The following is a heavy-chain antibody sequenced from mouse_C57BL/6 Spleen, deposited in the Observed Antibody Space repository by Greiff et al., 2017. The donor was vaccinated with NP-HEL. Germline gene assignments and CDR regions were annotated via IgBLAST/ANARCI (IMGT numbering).Heavy chain of an antibody. V-gene: IGHV1-19*01. CDR2: INPYNGGT. CDR1: GYTFTDYY. J-gene: IGHJ2*01. CDR3: GNGKGDFDY. D-gene: IGHD2-1*01. Sequence: EVQLHQSGPVLVKPGASVKMSCKASGYTFTDYYMNWVKQSHGKSLEWIGVINPYNGGTSYNQKFKGKATLTVDKSSSTAYMELNSLTSEDSAVYYCGNGKGDFDYWGQGTTLTVSS.